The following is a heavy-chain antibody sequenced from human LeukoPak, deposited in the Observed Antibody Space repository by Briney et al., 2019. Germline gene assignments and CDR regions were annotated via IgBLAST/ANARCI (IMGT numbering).Heavy chain of an antibody. D-gene: IGHD3-9*01. CDR3: ARDRVELRCFDWWINSGDAFDI. CDR2: ISYDGSNK. V-gene: IGHV3-30*04. Sequence: PGGSLRLSCAASGFTFSSYAMHWVRQAPGKGLEWVAVISYDGSNKYYADSVKGRFTISRDNSKNTLYLQMNSLRAEDTAVYYCARDRVELRCFDWWINSGDAFDIWGQGTMVTVSS. CDR1: GFTFSSYA. J-gene: IGHJ3*02.